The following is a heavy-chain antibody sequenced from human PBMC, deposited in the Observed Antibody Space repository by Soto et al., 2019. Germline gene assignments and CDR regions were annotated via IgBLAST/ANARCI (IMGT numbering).Heavy chain of an antibody. CDR3: SRNSSGRYFDL. V-gene: IGHV3-30*04. D-gene: IGHD3-22*01. Sequence: QVQLVESGGGVVQPGRSLRLSCAASGFTFSTYDMHWVRQAPGKGPEWVAVISYDGKDKYYADSVKGRFTISRDNSKNTLYGQMSSLRAEDAAVYYCSRNSSGRYFDLWGRGTLVTVSS. J-gene: IGHJ2*01. CDR1: GFTFSTYD. CDR2: ISYDGKDK.